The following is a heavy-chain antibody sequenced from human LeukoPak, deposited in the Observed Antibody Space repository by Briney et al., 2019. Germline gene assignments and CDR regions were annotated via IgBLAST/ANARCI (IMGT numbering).Heavy chain of an antibody. CDR3: AKDILAAAGEGGFDY. V-gene: IGHV3-33*06. CDR2: IWYDGSNK. CDR1: GSTFSSYG. Sequence: GGSLRLSCAASGSTFSSYGMHWVRQAPGKGLEWVAVIWYDGSNKYYADSVKGRFTISRDNSKNTLYLQMNSLRAEDKAVYYCAKDILAAAGEGGFDYWGQGTLVTVSS. D-gene: IGHD6-13*01. J-gene: IGHJ4*02.